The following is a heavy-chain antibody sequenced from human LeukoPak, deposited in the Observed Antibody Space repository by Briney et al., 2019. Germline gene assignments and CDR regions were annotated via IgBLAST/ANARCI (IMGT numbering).Heavy chain of an antibody. CDR3: ARDDCSSTSCYPTNWFDP. CDR1: GYTFTGYY. V-gene: IGHV1-2*02. D-gene: IGHD2-2*01. Sequence: ASVKVSCKASGYTFTGYYMHWVRQAPGQGLEWMGWINPNSGGTNYARKFQGRVTMTRDTYISTGYMELSRLRSDDTAVYYCARDDCSSTSCYPTNWFDPWGQGTLVTVSS. J-gene: IGHJ5*02. CDR2: INPNSGGT.